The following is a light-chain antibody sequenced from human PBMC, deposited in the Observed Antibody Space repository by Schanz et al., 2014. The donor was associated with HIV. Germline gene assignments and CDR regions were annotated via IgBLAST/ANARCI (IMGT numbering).Light chain of an antibody. CDR2: DVT. J-gene: IGLJ3*02. CDR3: SSYTTSLTLV. CDR1: GNDIGRYNL. V-gene: IGLV2-14*02. Sequence: QSALTQPASVSGSPGQSIIISCTGTGNDIGRYNLISWYQQHPGKAPKLMIYDVTNRPSGVSSRFSGSKSGNTASLTISGLQAEDEGDYYCSSYTTSLTLVFGGGTKLTVL.